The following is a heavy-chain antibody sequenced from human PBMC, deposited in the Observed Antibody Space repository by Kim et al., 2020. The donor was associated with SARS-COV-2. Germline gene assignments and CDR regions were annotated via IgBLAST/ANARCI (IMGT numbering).Heavy chain of an antibody. D-gene: IGHD6-13*01. Sequence: SETLSLTCTVSGFSISSNSYYWGWIRQPPGKGLEWIGTIYYSGSTYYNPSLKSRVTISVDTSKNQFSLELTSVTAADTAVDYCASRTGSSPSAFPCDSLG. CDR3: ASRTGSSPSAFPCDS. J-gene: IGHJ5*01. CDR1: GFSISSNSYY. CDR2: IYYSGST. V-gene: IGHV4-39*01.